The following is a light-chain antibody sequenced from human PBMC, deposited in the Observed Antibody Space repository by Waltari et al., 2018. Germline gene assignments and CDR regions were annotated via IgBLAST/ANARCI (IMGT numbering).Light chain of an antibody. J-gene: IGLJ1*01. V-gene: IGLV2-14*03. Sequence: QSALTQPASVSGSPGQSITISCTGTSSDVGAYNHVSWYQQHPGKAPKLMIFDVTERPSVVSDPFSCSKSGNTASLTISVLQAEDEADYYCSSYTGFSTCVFGSVTHLIVL. CDR3: SSYTGFSTCV. CDR1: SSDVGAYNH. CDR2: DVT.